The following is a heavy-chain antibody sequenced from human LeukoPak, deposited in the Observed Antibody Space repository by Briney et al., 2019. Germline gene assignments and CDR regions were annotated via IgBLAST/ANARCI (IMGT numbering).Heavy chain of an antibody. CDR1: GGTFSSYA. V-gene: IGHV1-69*04. Sequence: ASVKVSCKASGGTFSSYAISWVRQAPGQGLEWMGRVIPILDIANYPQKFQGRVTITADKSASTAYMELSSLRFDDTAVYYCARDRGGSWHESGKGTFDSWGQGTLVTVSS. J-gene: IGHJ4*02. CDR3: ARDRGGSWHESGKGTFDS. D-gene: IGHD6-13*01. CDR2: VIPILDIA.